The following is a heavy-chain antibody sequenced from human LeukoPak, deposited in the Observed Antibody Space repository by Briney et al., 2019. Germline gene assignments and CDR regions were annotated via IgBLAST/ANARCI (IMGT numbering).Heavy chain of an antibody. CDR2: FLYSGST. J-gene: IGHJ4*02. V-gene: IGHV4-59*13. CDR3: AGGRSGYYGSGSYDN. D-gene: IGHD3-10*01. CDR1: GRSISAYY. Sequence: KPSETLSLTCTVYGRSISAYYWSWIRQPPGEGLEGIVDFLYSGSTNYNPPLKSRDTISLDTSKNQFSLKLNSVTAADTAVYYCAGGRSGYYGSGSYDNWGQGTLVTVSS.